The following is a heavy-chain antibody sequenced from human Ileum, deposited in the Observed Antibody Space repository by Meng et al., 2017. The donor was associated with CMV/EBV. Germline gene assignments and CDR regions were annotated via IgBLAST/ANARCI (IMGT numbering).Heavy chain of an antibody. J-gene: IGHJ3*02. CDR3: ATDRGIIPSRPGAFDI. CDR2: IKQDGSEI. V-gene: IGHV3-7*03. Sequence: GGSLRLSCAASGFTFSSYWMSWVRQAPGKGLEWVANIKQDGSEIYYADSVKGRFTISRDNANKSVYLQMNSLRAEDTAIYYCATDRGIIPSRPGAFDIWGQGTKVTVSS. CDR1: GFTFSSYW. D-gene: IGHD6-6*01.